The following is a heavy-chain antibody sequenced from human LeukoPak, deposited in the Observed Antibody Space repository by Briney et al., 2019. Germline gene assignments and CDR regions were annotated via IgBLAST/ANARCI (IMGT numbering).Heavy chain of an antibody. J-gene: IGHJ4*02. Sequence: PSETLSLTCTVSGVSISSYYWSWIRQPPGKGLEWIGEINHSGSTNYNPSLKSRVTISVDTSKNQFSLKLSSVIAADTAVYYCSHSGGYWGQGTLVTVSS. CDR1: GVSISSYY. CDR3: SHSGGY. CDR2: INHSGST. V-gene: IGHV4-34*01. D-gene: IGHD3-10*01.